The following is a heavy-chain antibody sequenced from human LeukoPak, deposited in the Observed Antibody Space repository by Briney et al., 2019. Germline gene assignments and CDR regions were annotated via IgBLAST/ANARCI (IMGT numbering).Heavy chain of an antibody. CDR3: AREPAVATIDGNYYYYYGMDV. Sequence: ASVKVSCKASGYTFTGYYMHWVRQAPGQGLEWMGWINPNSGGTNYAQKFQGWVTMTRDTSISTAYMELSRLRSDDTAVYYCAREPAVATIDGNYYYYYGMDVWGQGTTVTVSS. J-gene: IGHJ6*02. CDR2: INPNSGGT. V-gene: IGHV1-2*04. D-gene: IGHD5-12*01. CDR1: GYTFTGYY.